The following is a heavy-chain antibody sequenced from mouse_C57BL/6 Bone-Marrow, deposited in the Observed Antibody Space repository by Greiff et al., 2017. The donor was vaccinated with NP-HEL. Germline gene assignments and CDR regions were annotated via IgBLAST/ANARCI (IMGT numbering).Heavy chain of an antibody. Sequence: VQVVESGAELVRPGTSVKVSCKASGYAFTNYLIEWVKQRPGQGLEWIGVINPGSGGTNYNEKFKGKATLTADKSSSTAYMQLSSLTSEDSAVYFCARKGGYGNYEIFDYWGQGTTLTVSS. CDR3: ARKGGYGNYEIFDY. V-gene: IGHV1-54*01. CDR2: INPGSGGT. D-gene: IGHD2-1*01. CDR1: GYAFTNYL. J-gene: IGHJ2*01.